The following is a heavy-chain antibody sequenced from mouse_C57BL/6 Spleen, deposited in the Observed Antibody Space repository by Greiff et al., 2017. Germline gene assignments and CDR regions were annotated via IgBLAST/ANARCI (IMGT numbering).Heavy chain of an antibody. D-gene: IGHD2-5*01. CDR1: GYTLTSSW. CDR3: ARKHYINYEYAMDY. CDR2: INPSNGGT. J-gene: IGHJ4*01. Sequence: VPLQQPGTELLQPGASVKLSCTASGYTLTSSWMPWVKQSPGPGLEWIGNINPSNGGTNYNEEFKSQPTLTVNKSASTAYMQLSSLTSEDSAVYYCARKHYINYEYAMDYWGQGTSVTVSS. V-gene: IGHV1-53*01.